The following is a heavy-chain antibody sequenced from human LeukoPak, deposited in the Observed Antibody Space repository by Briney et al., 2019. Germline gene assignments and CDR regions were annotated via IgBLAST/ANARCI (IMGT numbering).Heavy chain of an antibody. CDR2: IGSDNKP. CDR1: GFTFSGYS. CDR3: ARDLHYCVAMDV. Sequence: GASVRLSCAASGFTFSGYSMDWVRQAPGQGLEWVSSIGSDNKPHYSESVKGRFAISRDNSKSMLFLQLNSLRAEDTALYYCARDLHYCVAMDVWGQGTTVTAS. D-gene: IGHD4-17*01. V-gene: IGHV3-21*04. J-gene: IGHJ6*02.